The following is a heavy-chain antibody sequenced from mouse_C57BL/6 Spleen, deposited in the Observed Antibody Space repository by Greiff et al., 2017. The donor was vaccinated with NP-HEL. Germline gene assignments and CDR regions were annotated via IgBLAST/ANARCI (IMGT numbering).Heavy chain of an antibody. CDR1: GFSLTSYG. Sequence: VQGVESGPGLVQPSQSLSITCTVSGFSLTSYGVHWVRQSPGKGLEWLGVIWSGGSTDYNAAFISRLSISKDNSKSQVFFKMNSLQADDTAIYYCAIGSSHFDYWGQGTTLTVSS. D-gene: IGHD1-1*01. CDR3: AIGSSHFDY. J-gene: IGHJ2*01. CDR2: IWSGGST. V-gene: IGHV2-2*01.